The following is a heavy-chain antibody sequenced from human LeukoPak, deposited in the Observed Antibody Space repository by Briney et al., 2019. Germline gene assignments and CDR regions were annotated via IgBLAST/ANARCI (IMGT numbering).Heavy chain of an antibody. CDR3: ARYVVYGSGKYYFDY. V-gene: IGHV4-39*01. Sequence: SETLSLTCTVSGGSVSSTTYYWSWIRQPPGKGLEWIASINYSGSTYYNPSLKSRVTVSVDTSENQFSLKLSSVTAADTAVYYCARYVVYGSGKYYFDYWGQGTLVTVSS. CDR1: GGSVSSTTYY. D-gene: IGHD3-10*01. CDR2: INYSGST. J-gene: IGHJ4*02.